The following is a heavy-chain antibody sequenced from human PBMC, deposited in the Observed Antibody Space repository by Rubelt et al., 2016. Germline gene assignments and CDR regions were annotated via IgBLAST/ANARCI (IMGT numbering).Heavy chain of an antibody. Sequence: GKKPGASVKVSCKASGYTFTSYYMHWVRQAPGQGLEWMGIINPSGGSTSYAQKFQGRVTMTRDTSTSTAYMELRSLRSDDTAGYYCARVKGIAAAGGWFDPWGQGTLVTVSS. CDR1: GYTFTSYY. D-gene: IGHD6-13*01. J-gene: IGHJ5*02. CDR3: ARVKGIAAAGGWFDP. V-gene: IGHV1-46*01. CDR2: INPSGGST.